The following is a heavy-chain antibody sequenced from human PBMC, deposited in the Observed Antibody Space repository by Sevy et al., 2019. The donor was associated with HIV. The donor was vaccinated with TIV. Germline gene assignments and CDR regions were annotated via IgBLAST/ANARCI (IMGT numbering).Heavy chain of an antibody. J-gene: IGHJ6*02. D-gene: IGHD5-18*01. V-gene: IGHV3-15*01. CDR3: TTVGYSYGYYYYYGMDV. CDR1: GFTFSNAW. CDR2: IKSKTDGGTT. Sequence: GGSLRLSCAASGFTFSNAWMSWVRQAPGKGLEWVGHIKSKTDGGTTDYAAPVKGRFTISRDDSKNTLYLQMNSLKTEDTAVYYCTTVGYSYGYYYYYGMDVWGQGTTVTVSS.